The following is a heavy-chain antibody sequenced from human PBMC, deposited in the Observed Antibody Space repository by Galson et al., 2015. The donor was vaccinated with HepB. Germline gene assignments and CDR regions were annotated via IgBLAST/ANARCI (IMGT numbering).Heavy chain of an antibody. V-gene: IGHV4-39*01. CDR1: GGSISSSSYY. CDR3: ARGIAAAGTFRDLVY. J-gene: IGHJ4*02. CDR2: LYYSGGT. Sequence: SETLSFTCTVSGGSISSSSYYGGWVRQPPGKGLEWIGSLYYSGGTYYNPSLKSRVTISVDTSKNQFSLKLSSVTAADTAVYYCARGIAAAGTFRDLVYWGQGTLVTVSS. D-gene: IGHD6-13*01.